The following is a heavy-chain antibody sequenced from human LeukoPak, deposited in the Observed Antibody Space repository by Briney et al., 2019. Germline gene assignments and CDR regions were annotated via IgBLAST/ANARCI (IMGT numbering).Heavy chain of an antibody. Sequence: SETLSLTCTVSGGSISSYYWSWLRQPPGKGLEWIAYIYYSGSTNYNPSLWSRVTMSVDTSKNQFSLKLSSVTAADTAVYYCARDQDIVGATDYWGQGTLVTVSS. J-gene: IGHJ4*02. D-gene: IGHD1-26*01. CDR3: ARDQDIVGATDY. CDR2: IYYSGST. V-gene: IGHV4-59*12. CDR1: GGSISSYY.